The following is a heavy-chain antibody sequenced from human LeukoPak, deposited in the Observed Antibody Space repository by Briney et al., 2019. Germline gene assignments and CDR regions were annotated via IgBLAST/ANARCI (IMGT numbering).Heavy chain of an antibody. CDR1: GVSISRSADY. CDR3: AKLVTAIVDY. CDR2: IYYSGTT. Sequence: SQTLSLTCTVSGVSISRSADYWGWVRQPPGKGLEWIGSIYYSGTTYYNPSLKSRVTISLDTSKNQFSLKLSSVTAADTAVYYCAKLVTAIVDYWGQGTLVTVSS. D-gene: IGHD2-21*02. J-gene: IGHJ4*02. V-gene: IGHV4-39*07.